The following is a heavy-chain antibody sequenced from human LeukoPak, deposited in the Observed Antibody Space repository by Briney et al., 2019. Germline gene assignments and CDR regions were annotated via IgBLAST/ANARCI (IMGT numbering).Heavy chain of an antibody. D-gene: IGHD2-21*01. V-gene: IGHV1-3*01. Sequence: ASVKVSCKASGYTFTKYVVHWVRQAPGQRPDWMGWINAGNGDTKYSQNFQDRVTITRDTSANTAYMELSSLTSEDTALYYCARDDCGDTCYPGGYWGQGTLVIVSS. CDR2: INAGNGDT. J-gene: IGHJ4*02. CDR3: ARDDCGDTCYPGGY. CDR1: GYTFTKYV.